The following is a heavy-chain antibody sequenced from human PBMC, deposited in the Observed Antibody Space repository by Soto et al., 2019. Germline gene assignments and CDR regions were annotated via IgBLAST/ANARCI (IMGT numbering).Heavy chain of an antibody. V-gene: IGHV3-30*18. CDR1: GFTFSSYG. J-gene: IGHJ4*02. CDR3: AKTFGGHVDLGELGD. Sequence: QVQLVESGGGVVQPGRSLRLSCAASGFTFSSYGMHWVRQAPGKGLEWVAVISYDGSNKYYADSVKGRFTISRDNSKNPLYLQMNSLRAEDTAVYYCAKTFGGHVDLGELGDWGQGTLVTVSS. D-gene: IGHD3-16*01. CDR2: ISYDGSNK.